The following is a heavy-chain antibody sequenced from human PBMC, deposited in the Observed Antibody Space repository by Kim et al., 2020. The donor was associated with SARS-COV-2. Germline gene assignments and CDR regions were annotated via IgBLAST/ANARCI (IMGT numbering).Heavy chain of an antibody. D-gene: IGHD5-18*01. Sequence: GGSLRLSCAASGFTFSSYGMHWVRQAPGKGLEWVAVIWYDGSNKYYADSVKGRFTISRDNSKNTLYLQMNSLRAEDTAVYYCAKFLDTAMYGEDALDYWGQGTLVTVSS. CDR1: GFTFSSYG. J-gene: IGHJ4*02. CDR2: IWYDGSNK. V-gene: IGHV3-33*06. CDR3: AKFLDTAMYGEDALDY.